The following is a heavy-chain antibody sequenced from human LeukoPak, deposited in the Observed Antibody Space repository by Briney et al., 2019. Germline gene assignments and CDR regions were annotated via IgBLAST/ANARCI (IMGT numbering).Heavy chain of an antibody. J-gene: IGHJ5*02. CDR2: VSYDGSNE. CDR1: GFSFSSYA. V-gene: IGHV3-30*07. D-gene: IGHD1-14*01. CDR3: ARGHDFPDPWFDP. Sequence: PGRSLRLSCAASGFSFSSYAIHWVRQAPGKGLEWVAVVSYDGSNENYADSVKGRFTISRDNAKNTLYLQMNSLRAEDTAVYYCARGHDFPDPWFDPWGQGTLVTVSS.